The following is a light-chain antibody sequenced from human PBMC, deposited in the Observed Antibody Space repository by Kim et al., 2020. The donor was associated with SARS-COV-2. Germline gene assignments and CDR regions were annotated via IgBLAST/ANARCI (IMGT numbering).Light chain of an antibody. V-gene: IGKV1-9*01. CDR1: HGFSTY. Sequence: DIQLTQSPSFLSASVGDRVTITCRASHGFSTYLAWYQHKPGIAPKLLIYAASTLQSGVPSRFSGSGSGTEFTLTISSLQPEDFATYYCQQFSNYPLLGGGTKVDIK. CDR2: AAS. J-gene: IGKJ4*01. CDR3: QQFSNYPL.